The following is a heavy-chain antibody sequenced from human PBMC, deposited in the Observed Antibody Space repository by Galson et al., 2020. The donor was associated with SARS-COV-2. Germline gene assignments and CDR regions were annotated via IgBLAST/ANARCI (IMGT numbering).Heavy chain of an antibody. V-gene: IGHV3-73*01. J-gene: IGHJ2*01. Sequence: GESLKISCATSGFTFSDSTIHWVRQASGKGLEWVGRMRSRANSYATAYAASVKGRFTISRDDSKNTANLQMNSLKAEDTAVYYCSRVAPRNGHFDLWGRGTLVTVSS. CDR1: GFTFSDST. D-gene: IGHD1-1*01. CDR3: SRVAPRNGHFDL. CDR2: MRSRANSYAT.